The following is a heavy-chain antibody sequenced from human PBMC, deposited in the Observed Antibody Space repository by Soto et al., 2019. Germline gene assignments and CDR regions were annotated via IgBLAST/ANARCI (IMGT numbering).Heavy chain of an antibody. V-gene: IGHV1-8*01. CDR1: GYTFTNYD. CDR3: ARGRFRRTWFDP. Sequence: QVQLVQSGAEVKKPGASVKVSCKASGYTFTNYDIHWVRQATGQGLEWMGWMNPDSGNTGQSKQXXGXFTMTRDTSISPAHMELSSLRSEDTAVYYCARGRFRRTWFDPWGQGTLVTVSS. CDR2: MNPDSGNT. D-gene: IGHD3-16*01. J-gene: IGHJ5*02.